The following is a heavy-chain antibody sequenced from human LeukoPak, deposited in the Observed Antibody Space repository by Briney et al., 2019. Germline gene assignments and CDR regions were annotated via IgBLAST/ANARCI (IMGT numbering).Heavy chain of an antibody. CDR3: APLHSYSENSGPPLVPA. D-gene: IGHD1-26*01. Sequence: ASLKVTCNISGYTLTDFSIHWVRQAPGKGLEGMGGCNREEYHAIYAPRFQGRLSVTENTCTDSVYMELSSLRSEDTAVYDCAPLHSYSENSGPPLVPAWGQGTLVTVSS. J-gene: IGHJ5*02. CDR2: CNREEYHA. V-gene: IGHV1-24*01. CDR1: GYTLTDFS.